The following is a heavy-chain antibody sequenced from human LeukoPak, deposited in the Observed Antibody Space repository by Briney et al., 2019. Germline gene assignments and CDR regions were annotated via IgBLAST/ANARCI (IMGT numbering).Heavy chain of an antibody. Sequence: GESLKISCKGSGYSFTSYWIGWVHQMPGKGLEWMGIIYPGDSDTRYSPSFQGQVTISADKSISTAYLQWSSLKASDTAMYYCARSERDPFRENSPFSEYFQHWGQGTLVTVSS. D-gene: IGHD1-1*01. CDR1: GYSFTSYW. CDR2: IYPGDSDT. V-gene: IGHV5-51*07. J-gene: IGHJ1*01. CDR3: ARSERDPFRENSPFSEYFQH.